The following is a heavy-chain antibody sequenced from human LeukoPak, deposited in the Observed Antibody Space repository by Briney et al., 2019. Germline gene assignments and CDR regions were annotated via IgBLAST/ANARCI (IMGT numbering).Heavy chain of an antibody. V-gene: IGHV1-18*01. J-gene: IGHJ6*02. Sequence: ASVKVSCKASGYTFTSYGISWVRQAPGRGLEWMGWISAYNGNTNYAQKLQGRVTMTRNTSISTAYMELSSLRSEDTAVYYCARERSFLRYFDWLGLPNYYYGMDVWGQGTTVTVSS. D-gene: IGHD3-9*01. CDR1: GYTFTSYG. CDR3: ARERSFLRYFDWLGLPNYYYGMDV. CDR2: ISAYNGNT.